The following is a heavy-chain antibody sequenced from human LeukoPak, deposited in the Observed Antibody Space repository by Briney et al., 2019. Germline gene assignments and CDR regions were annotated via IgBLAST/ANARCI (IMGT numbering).Heavy chain of an antibody. CDR2: ISSSSSYI. Sequence: GGSLRLSCAASGFTFSSYSMNWVRQAPGKGLEWVSSISSSSSYIYYADSVKGRFTISRDNAKNSLYLQMNSLRAEDTAVYYCARASKWGLITFDYWGQGTLVTVSS. D-gene: IGHD7-27*01. J-gene: IGHJ4*02. CDR3: ARASKWGLITFDY. V-gene: IGHV3-21*01. CDR1: GFTFSSYS.